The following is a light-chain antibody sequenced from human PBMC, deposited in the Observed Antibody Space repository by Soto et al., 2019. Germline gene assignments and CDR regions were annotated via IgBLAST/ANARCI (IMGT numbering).Light chain of an antibody. V-gene: IGKV3-20*01. J-gene: IGKJ4*01. Sequence: EIVLAQSPATLSLSPGERATLSCRASQSVSSSQLAWYQQKPGQTPRLLIYVASSRATGIPDRFSGRGSGTDFTLTISRLEPEAFAVYYCQQCCSSPPVAFGGGTKVEIK. CDR1: QSVSSSQ. CDR3: QQCCSSPPVA. CDR2: VAS.